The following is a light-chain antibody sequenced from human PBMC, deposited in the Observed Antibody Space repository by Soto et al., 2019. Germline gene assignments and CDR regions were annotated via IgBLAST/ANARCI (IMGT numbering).Light chain of an antibody. CDR1: QSIGSW. CDR3: QQYNDFQYT. J-gene: IGKJ2*01. Sequence: DIQMTQSPSTLSASVGDGVTITCRASQSIGSWLAWYQQKPGKAPKLLIYKATNLQSGVPSRFSESGSGTDFSLTISSLQPVDSATYYCQQYNDFQYTFGQGTKLEI. CDR2: KAT. V-gene: IGKV1-5*03.